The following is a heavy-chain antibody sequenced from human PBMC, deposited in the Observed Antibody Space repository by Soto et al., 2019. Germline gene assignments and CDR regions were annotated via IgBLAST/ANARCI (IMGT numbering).Heavy chain of an antibody. CDR1: GFSLSTTGVG. CDR3: ARSLWFGELH. V-gene: IGHV2-5*02. J-gene: IGHJ4*02. D-gene: IGHD3-10*01. Sequence: QITLKESGPTLVKPTQTLTLTCSFSGFSLSTTGVGVGWIRQSPGKALEWLAIIYWDNDKRYSPSLKSRVTITKDTSKNQVVLTVTNMDPVDTGTDYGARSLWFGELHWGQGALVTVSS. CDR2: IYWDNDK.